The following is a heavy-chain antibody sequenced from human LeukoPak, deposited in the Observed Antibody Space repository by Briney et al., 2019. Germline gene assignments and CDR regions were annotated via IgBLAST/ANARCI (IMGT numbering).Heavy chain of an antibody. CDR3: ASWGAGGNS. V-gene: IGHV3-7*01. CDR2: IIPEGSGK. D-gene: IGHD3-16*01. Sequence: PGGSLRLSCAASGFTFSSYGMHWVRQVPGKGLDWVANIIPEGSGKRYVDSVKGRFTIARDNADNSLSLQMNSLRAEDTAVYYCASWGAGGNSWGQGTLVAVSS. J-gene: IGHJ4*02. CDR1: GFTFSSYG.